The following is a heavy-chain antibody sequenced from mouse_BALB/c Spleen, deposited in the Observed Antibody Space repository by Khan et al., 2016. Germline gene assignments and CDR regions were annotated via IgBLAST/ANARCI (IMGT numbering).Heavy chain of an antibody. J-gene: IGHJ2*01. V-gene: IGHV1-7*01. CDR2: INPSTGYT. CDR3: ATTVVDY. CDR1: GYTFTSYW. Sequence: QVQLQQSGAELAKPGASVKMSCKASGYTFTSYWMHWVKQRPGQGLEWIGYINPSTGYTEYNQKFKDKATLTADKSSSTAYMQLSSLTSEDSAVYYCATTVVDYRGQGTTLTVSS. D-gene: IGHD1-1*01.